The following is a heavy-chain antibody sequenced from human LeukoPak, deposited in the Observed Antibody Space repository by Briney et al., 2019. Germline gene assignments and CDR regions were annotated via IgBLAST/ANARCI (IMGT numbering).Heavy chain of an antibody. Sequence: AGGSLRLSCAASGFTFSSYEMNWVRQAPGKGLDWVSYISTSGSTIYYADSVKGRFTISRDYAKNSLYLQMNSLRAEDTAVYYCATSRGSWPDYFDYWGQGTLVTVSS. V-gene: IGHV3-48*03. CDR2: ISTSGSTI. J-gene: IGHJ4*02. CDR3: ATSRGSWPDYFDY. CDR1: GFTFSSYE. D-gene: IGHD6-13*01.